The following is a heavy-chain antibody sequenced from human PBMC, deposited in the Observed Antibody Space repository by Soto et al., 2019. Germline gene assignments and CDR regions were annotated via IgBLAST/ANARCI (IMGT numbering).Heavy chain of an antibody. V-gene: IGHV3-33*01. CDR1: GFTFSSYG. CDR2: IWYDGSNK. CDR3: ARWGSNLWFGEFKRVHAFDI. Sequence: QVQLVESGGGVVQPGRSLRLSCAASGFTFSSYGMHWVRQAPGKGLEWVAVIWYDGSNKYYADSVKGRFTMSRYNSKNKLYLQRDSLRAEDTAVYYCARWGSNLWFGEFKRVHAFDIWGQGTIVTVSS. D-gene: IGHD3-10*01. J-gene: IGHJ3*02.